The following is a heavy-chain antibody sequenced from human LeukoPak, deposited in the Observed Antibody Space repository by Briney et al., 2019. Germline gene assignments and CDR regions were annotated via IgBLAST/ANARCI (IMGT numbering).Heavy chain of an antibody. D-gene: IGHD4-23*01. J-gene: IGHJ3*02. Sequence: GGSLRLSCAASGFTFSRYWMHWVRQAPGKGLVWVSRINSDGSSTSYADSAKGRFTISRDNAKNTLYLQMNSLRAEDTAVYYCTRVIYGGNHRDAFDIWGQGTMVTVSS. CDR2: INSDGSST. CDR3: TRVIYGGNHRDAFDI. V-gene: IGHV3-74*01. CDR1: GFTFSRYW.